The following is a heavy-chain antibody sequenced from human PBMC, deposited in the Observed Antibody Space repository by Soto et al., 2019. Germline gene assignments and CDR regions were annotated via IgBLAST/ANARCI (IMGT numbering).Heavy chain of an antibody. Sequence: QVQLVESGGGVVQPGRSLRLSCEASGFTFSSYAMHWVRQAPGKGLEWVAVMSYDGSNKYYADSVKGRFTISRDNSKNTLYLQMNSLRAEDTAVYYCARDKSPYSSDWNNRHFDYWGQGTLVTVSS. CDR1: GFTFSSYA. CDR3: ARDKSPYSSDWNNRHFDY. J-gene: IGHJ4*02. CDR2: MSYDGSNK. D-gene: IGHD6-19*01. V-gene: IGHV3-30-3*01.